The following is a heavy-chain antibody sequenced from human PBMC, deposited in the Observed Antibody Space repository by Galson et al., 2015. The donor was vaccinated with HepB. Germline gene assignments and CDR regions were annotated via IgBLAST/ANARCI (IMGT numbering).Heavy chain of an antibody. V-gene: IGHV3-23*01. CDR1: GFTFSSYA. D-gene: IGHD4-17*01. J-gene: IGHJ4*02. CDR2: ISGSGGST. CDR3: AKVELGDYVPFDY. Sequence: SLRLSCAASGFTFSSYAMSWVRQAPGKGLEWVSAISGSGGSTYYADSVKGRFTISRDNSKNTLYLQMNSLRAEDTAVYYCAKVELGDYVPFDYWGQGTLVTVSS.